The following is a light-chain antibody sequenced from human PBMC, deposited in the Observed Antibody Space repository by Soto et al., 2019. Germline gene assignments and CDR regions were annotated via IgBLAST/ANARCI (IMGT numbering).Light chain of an antibody. J-gene: IGLJ1*01. V-gene: IGLV2-23*01. CDR3: FSYAGNSVYV. CDR2: EGT. Sequence: QSALTQPASVSGSPVQSITISCTGTSSDVGSYNLVSWFQQLPGKVPKLIIYEGTKRPSGVSDRFSRSKSGYTASLTISRLQAEDAADYYCFSYAGNSVYVFGTGTKVTVL. CDR1: SSDVGSYNL.